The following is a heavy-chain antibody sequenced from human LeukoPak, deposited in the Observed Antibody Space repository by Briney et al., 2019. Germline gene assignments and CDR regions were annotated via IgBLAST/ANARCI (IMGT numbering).Heavy chain of an antibody. D-gene: IGHD2-15*01. Sequence: GGSLRLSCAASGFTFSSYAMSWVRQAPGKGLEWVSVISGSGGNINYADSVKGRFTISRDNFKNTLYLQMNSLRAEDTAIYYCAKQLGYCSDGSCYFPYWGQGTLVTVSS. CDR2: ISGSGGNI. CDR1: GFTFSSYA. J-gene: IGHJ4*02. V-gene: IGHV3-23*01. CDR3: AKQLGYCSDGSCYFPY.